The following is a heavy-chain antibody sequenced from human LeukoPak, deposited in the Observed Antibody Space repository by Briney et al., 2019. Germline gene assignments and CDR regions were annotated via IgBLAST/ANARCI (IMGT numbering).Heavy chain of an antibody. Sequence: PGGSLRLSCAASGFTFSSYAMSWVRQAPGKGLEWVSAISGSGGSTYYADSVKGRFTISRDTSKNGLYLQMNSLRAEDTAVYYCARDKLRSGLRVSSGNFDYWGQGTLVTVSS. V-gene: IGHV3-23*01. CDR3: ARDKLRSGLRVSSGNFDY. D-gene: IGHD3-3*01. CDR2: ISGSGGST. J-gene: IGHJ4*02. CDR1: GFTFSSYA.